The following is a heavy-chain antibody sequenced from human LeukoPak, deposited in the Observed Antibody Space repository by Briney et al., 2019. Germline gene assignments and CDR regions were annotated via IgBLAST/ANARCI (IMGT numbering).Heavy chain of an antibody. D-gene: IGHD4-17*01. J-gene: IGHJ4*02. CDR2: IIPILGIA. V-gene: IGHV1-69*04. Sequence: SVKVSCKASGGTFSSYGISWVRQAPGQGLEWMGRIIPILGIANYAQKFQGRVTITADKSTSTAYMELSSLRSEDTAVYYCARDLMTTVTTAYWGREPWSPSPQ. CDR1: GGTFSSYG. CDR3: ARDLMTTVTTAY.